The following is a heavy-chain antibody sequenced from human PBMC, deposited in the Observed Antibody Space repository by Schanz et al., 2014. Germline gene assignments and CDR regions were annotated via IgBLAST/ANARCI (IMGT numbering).Heavy chain of an antibody. Sequence: EVQLLESGGGLVQPGGSLRLSCASSGFSFTTYAMSWVRQAPGKGLEWVSSISSGGGSTYYADSVKGRFTISRDNTKNSLFLQLNSLRADDTAVYYCARPALWFGDNCFDPWGQGTLVTVSS. CDR1: GFSFTTYA. CDR3: ARPALWFGDNCFDP. CDR2: ISSGGGST. D-gene: IGHD3-10*01. J-gene: IGHJ5*02. V-gene: IGHV3-23*01.